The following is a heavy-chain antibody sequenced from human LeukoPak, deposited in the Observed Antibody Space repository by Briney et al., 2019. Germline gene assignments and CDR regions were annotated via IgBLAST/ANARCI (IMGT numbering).Heavy chain of an antibody. CDR2: ISGSGGST. V-gene: IGHV3-23*01. CDR1: GFTFSSYA. D-gene: IGHD3-3*01. CDR3: AKLLHDFWSGYYTGFDY. Sequence: GSLRLSCAASGFTFSSYAMSWVRQAPGKGLEWVSAISGSGGSTYYADSVKGRFTISRDNSKNTLYLQMNSLRAEDTAVYYCAKLLHDFWSGYYTGFDYWGQGTLVTVSS. J-gene: IGHJ4*02.